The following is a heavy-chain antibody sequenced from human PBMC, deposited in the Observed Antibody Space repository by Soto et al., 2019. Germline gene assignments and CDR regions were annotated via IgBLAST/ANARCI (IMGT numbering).Heavy chain of an antibody. CDR2: IYYSGST. J-gene: IGHJ4*02. Sequence: SETLSLTCTVPGGSVSSGSYYWSWIRQPPGKGLEWIGYIYYSGSTNYNPSLKSRVTISVDTSKNQFSLKLSSVTAADTAVYYCARDGQYGDSYYWGQGTLVTVS. CDR1: GGSVSSGSYY. CDR3: ARDGQYGDSYY. V-gene: IGHV4-61*01. D-gene: IGHD4-17*01.